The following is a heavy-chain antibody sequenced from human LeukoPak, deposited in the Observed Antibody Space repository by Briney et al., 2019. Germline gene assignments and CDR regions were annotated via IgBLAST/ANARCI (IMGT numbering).Heavy chain of an antibody. CDR3: AKERPGTLFDP. CDR2: MNPNSGNT. CDR1: GYTFTSYG. D-gene: IGHD6-13*01. V-gene: IGHV1-8*02. Sequence: GASVKVSCKASGYTFTSYGISWVRQAPGQGLEWMGWMNPNSGNTGYAQKFQGRVTMTRNTSISTAYMELSSLRSEDTAVYYCAKERPGTLFDPWGQGTLVTVSS. J-gene: IGHJ5*02.